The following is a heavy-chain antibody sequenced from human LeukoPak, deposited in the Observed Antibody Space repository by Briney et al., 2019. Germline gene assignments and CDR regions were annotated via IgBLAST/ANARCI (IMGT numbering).Heavy chain of an antibody. V-gene: IGHV3-48*01. CDR3: VREKYYYDSGGYYYNGHDFDN. Sequence: PGGSLRLSCAASGFTFNKYNLNWVRQAPGKGLEWVSYISTTSTNIYYADSVKGRFTISRDNAKNSLYLQMNSLRAEDTAVYYCVREKYYYDSGGYYYNGHDFDNWGQGTLVIVSS. CDR2: ISTTSTNI. D-gene: IGHD3-22*01. CDR1: GFTFNKYN. J-gene: IGHJ4*02.